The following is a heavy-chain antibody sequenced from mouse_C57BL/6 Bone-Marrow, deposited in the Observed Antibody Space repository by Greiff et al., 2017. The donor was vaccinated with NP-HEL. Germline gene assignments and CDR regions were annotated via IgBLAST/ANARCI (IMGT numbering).Heavy chain of an antibody. CDR3: ARPTMVHGFAY. V-gene: IGHV5-12*01. CDR1: GFTFSDYY. CDR2: ISNGGGST. J-gene: IGHJ3*01. D-gene: IGHD2-1*01. Sequence: EVKLMESGGGLVQPGGSLKLSCAASGFTFSDYYMYWVRQTPEKRLEWVAYISNGGGSTYYPDTVKGRFTISRDNAKNTLYLQMSRLKSEDTAMYYCARPTMVHGFAYWGQGTLVTVSA.